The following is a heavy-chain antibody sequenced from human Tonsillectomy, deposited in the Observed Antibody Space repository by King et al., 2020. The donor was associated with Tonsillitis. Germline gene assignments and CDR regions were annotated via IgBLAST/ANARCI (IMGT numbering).Heavy chain of an antibody. D-gene: IGHD3-9*01. CDR2: ISNDGSKR. CDR3: ATENYDILTGYGSFDY. J-gene: IGHJ4*02. CDR1: GFTFSNHG. V-gene: IGHV3-33*05. Sequence: QVQLVQSGGGVVQPGRSLRLSCAVSGFTFSNHGMHWVRQAPGKGLEWVIFISNDGSKRYSADSVKGRFTISRDNSKNTLYLQMNSLRAEDTAVYYCATENYDILTGYGSFDYWGQGTLVTVPS.